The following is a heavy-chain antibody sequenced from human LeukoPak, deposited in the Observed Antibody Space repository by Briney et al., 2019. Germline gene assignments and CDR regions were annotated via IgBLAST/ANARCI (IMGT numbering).Heavy chain of an antibody. V-gene: IGHV3-21*01. CDR1: GVMLCRLT. CDR3: ARESYGSDY. D-gene: IGHD5-18*01. CDR2: INTSSSSI. Sequence: LGGSLRLSRSASGVMLCRLTMNYVRQAPGKGLEWVSSINTSSSSIYYADSVKGRFTVSRDSAKNSLYLQMNSLRAEDTAVYYCARESYGSDYWGQGTLVTVSS. J-gene: IGHJ4*02.